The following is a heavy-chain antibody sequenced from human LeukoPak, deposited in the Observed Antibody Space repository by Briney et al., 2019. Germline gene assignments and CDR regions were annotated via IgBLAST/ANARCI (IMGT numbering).Heavy chain of an antibody. J-gene: IGHJ5*02. CDR3: ARDFEDCSSTSCYRFDP. CDR2: INSDGSST. D-gene: IGHD2-2*01. CDR1: GFTFSSYW. V-gene: IGHV3-74*01. Sequence: PGGSLRLSCAASGFTFSSYWMHWVRQAPGKGLVWVSRINSDGSSTSYADSVKGRFTICRDNAKNTLYLQMNSLRAEDTAVYYCARDFEDCSSTSCYRFDPWGQGTLVTVSS.